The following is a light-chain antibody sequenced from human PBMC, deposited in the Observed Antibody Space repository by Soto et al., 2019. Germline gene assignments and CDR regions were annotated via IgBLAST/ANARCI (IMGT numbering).Light chain of an antibody. CDR2: GAS. J-gene: IGKJ2*01. CDR1: QSIDSSY. CDR3: QHYGGSPRYT. V-gene: IGKV3-20*01. Sequence: DIALTQSPGTLSVYPRERATLSCRASQSIDSSYLAWYQQKPGQAPRLLIYGASNRATGIPDRFRGTGSGTDFILTISRLEPEDFAVYYCQHYGGSPRYTFGQGTKLEIK.